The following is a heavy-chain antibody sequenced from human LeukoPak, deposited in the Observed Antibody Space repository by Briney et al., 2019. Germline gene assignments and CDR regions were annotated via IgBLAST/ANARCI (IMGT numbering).Heavy chain of an antibody. D-gene: IGHD2-21*01. CDR3: ARDPDILLGVNFDY. J-gene: IGHJ4*02. Sequence: PGGSLRLSCAASGFTFSSYEMNWVRQAPGKGLEWVSYISSSGSTIYYADSVKGRFTVSRDNAQNSLYLQMHSLRAEDTAVYYCARDPDILLGVNFDYWGQGALVIVSS. CDR2: ISSSGSTI. CDR1: GFTFSSYE. V-gene: IGHV3-48*03.